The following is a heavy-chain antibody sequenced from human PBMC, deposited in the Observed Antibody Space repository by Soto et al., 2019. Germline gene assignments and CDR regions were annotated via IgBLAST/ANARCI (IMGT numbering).Heavy chain of an antibody. CDR2: ISYDGSNK. J-gene: IGHJ6*02. D-gene: IGHD5-12*01. Sequence: QVQLVESGGGVVQPGRSLRLSCAASGFTFSSYGMHWFSKAPGKGLEWVAVISYDGSNKYYADSVKGRFTSSRDNSKKTLYLQINSRSAEDTAVYYCSKDRLPNYYYGMDVWGQGTRVPVSS. V-gene: IGHV3-30*18. CDR3: SKDRLPNYYYGMDV. CDR1: GFTFSSYG.